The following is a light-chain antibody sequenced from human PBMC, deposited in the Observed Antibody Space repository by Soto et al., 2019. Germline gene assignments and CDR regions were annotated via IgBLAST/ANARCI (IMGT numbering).Light chain of an antibody. V-gene: IGKV2-28*01. Sequence: DIVMTQSPLSLPVTPGEPASISCRSSQSLLHSNGYNYLDWYLQKPGQSPQLLIYLGSNRSSGVPDRFSGSGSGTDFTLKISRVEAEYVGVYYCMQALQTPPFTFGPGTKVDI. J-gene: IGKJ3*01. CDR2: LGS. CDR1: QSLLHSNGYNY. CDR3: MQALQTPPFT.